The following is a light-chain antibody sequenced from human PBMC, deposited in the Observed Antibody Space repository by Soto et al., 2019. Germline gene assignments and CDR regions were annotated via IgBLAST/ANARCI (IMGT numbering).Light chain of an antibody. V-gene: IGKV3-15*01. Sequence: ELVLTQSPATLSVSPGEGVTLSCRARQSVNNNLAWYQQKPGQAPSLLIHGASTRAAGVPARFSGSGSGTEFTPTISSLQSEDSAVYYCQEYNRRPPATFGQGTKVDIK. J-gene: IGKJ1*01. CDR2: GAS. CDR1: QSVNNN. CDR3: QEYNRRPPAT.